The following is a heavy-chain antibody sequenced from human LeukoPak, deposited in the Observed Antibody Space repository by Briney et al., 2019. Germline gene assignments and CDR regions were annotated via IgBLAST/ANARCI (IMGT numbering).Heavy chain of an antibody. CDR3: ARIRLDTAMAHFDY. CDR1: GGSTSSYY. Sequence: PSETLSLTCTVSGGSTSSYYWSWIRQPPGKGLEWIGYIYYSGSTNYNPSFKSRVTISVDTSKNQFSLKLSSVTAADTAVYYCARIRLDTAMAHFDYWGQGTLVTVSS. CDR2: IYYSGST. D-gene: IGHD5-18*01. V-gene: IGHV4-59*01. J-gene: IGHJ4*02.